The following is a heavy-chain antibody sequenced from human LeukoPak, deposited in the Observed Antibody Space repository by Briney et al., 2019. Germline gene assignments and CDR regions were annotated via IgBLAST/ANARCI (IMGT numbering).Heavy chain of an antibody. Sequence: GGSLRLSCAASGFSVSRKYMIWVRQAPGMGLEWVSVLYSGGSTYYADSVTGRFTISRDNSKNTLYLQMNSLRAEDTAVYYCATSWILTGAFDIWGQGTMVTVSS. V-gene: IGHV3-53*01. CDR2: LYSGGST. D-gene: IGHD3-9*01. J-gene: IGHJ3*02. CDR3: ATSWILTGAFDI. CDR1: GFSVSRKY.